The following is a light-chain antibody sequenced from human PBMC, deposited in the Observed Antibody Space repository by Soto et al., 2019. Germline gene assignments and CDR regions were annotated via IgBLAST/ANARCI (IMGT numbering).Light chain of an antibody. CDR2: GAS. Sequence: EIVLTQSPGTLSLSPGERATLSCRASQSVSSSYLAWYQQKPGQAPRLLIYGASSRATGIPDRFSGSGSGTAFPLTISRQEPEDFAVYSCQQYASSPVYTFGQGTKLEIK. V-gene: IGKV3-20*01. J-gene: IGKJ2*01. CDR1: QSVSSSY. CDR3: QQYASSPVYT.